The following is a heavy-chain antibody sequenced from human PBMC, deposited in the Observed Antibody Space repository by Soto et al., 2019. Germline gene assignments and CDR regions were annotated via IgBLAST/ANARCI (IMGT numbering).Heavy chain of an antibody. CDR3: AREIGNYYFSGMDA. D-gene: IGHD3-22*01. Sequence: ASVKVSCKASGYTFTSYGISWVRQAPGQGLEWMGWISAYNGNTNYAQKLQGRVTMTTDTSTSTAYMELRSLRSDDTAVYYCAREIGNYYFSGMDAWGQGTPVTVSS. CDR1: GYTFTSYG. V-gene: IGHV1-18*04. J-gene: IGHJ6*02. CDR2: ISAYNGNT.